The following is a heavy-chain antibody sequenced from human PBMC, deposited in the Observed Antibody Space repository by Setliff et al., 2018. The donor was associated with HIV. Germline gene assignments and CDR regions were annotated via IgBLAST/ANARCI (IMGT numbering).Heavy chain of an antibody. CDR3: ARGGAVSADFDS. J-gene: IGHJ4*02. D-gene: IGHD3-16*01. CDR1: GGSIRTGTYY. Sequence: PSETLSLTCTVSGGSIRTGTYYWGWIRQPPGKGLEWIGSIYYDGRTFYKPSLESRLTISVDTSKNQFSLRLNSVTAAGTAVYFCARGGAVSADFDSWGQGTLVTVSS. CDR2: IYYDGRT. V-gene: IGHV4-39*07.